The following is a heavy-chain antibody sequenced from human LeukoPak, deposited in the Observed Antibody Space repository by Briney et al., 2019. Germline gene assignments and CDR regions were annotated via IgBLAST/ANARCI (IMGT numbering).Heavy chain of an antibody. CDR2: IYYSGNT. J-gene: IGHJ4*02. V-gene: IGHV4-39*01. CDR1: GGSISSSTYY. D-gene: IGHD3/OR15-3a*01. CDR3: ARQTGSGLFILP. Sequence: SETLSLTCTVSGGSISSSTYYWGWIRQPPGKGLEWIGSIYYSGNTYYNVSLKSQVSISIDTSKNQFSLRLTSVTAADTAVYYCARQTGSGLFILPGGQGTLVTVSS.